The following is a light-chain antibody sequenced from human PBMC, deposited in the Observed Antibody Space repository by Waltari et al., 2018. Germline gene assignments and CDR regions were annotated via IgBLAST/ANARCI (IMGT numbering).Light chain of an antibody. J-gene: IGLJ1*01. Sequence: SYVLTQPPSLSVSPGQTARLTCSGDALPQQYGFWYQQKPGQAPVMIIYNDKERPSAIPDRFSGSSSGTTVTLIISGVRAEDEADYYCQSIDASGVYYVFGGGTKLTVL. CDR3: QSIDASGVYYV. V-gene: IGLV3-25*03. CDR2: NDK. CDR1: ALPQQY.